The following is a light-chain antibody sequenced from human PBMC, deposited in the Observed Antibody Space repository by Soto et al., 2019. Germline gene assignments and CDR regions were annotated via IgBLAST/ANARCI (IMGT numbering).Light chain of an antibody. V-gene: IGKV1-5*01. CDR1: QTIDRW. CDR2: DAS. Sequence: DIQLTQSPSTLSASIGDRVVITCRASQTIDRWLAWYQQRPGLAPRLLIYDASTLESGVPSRFSASASEKEIPLIIRSVEAYDFLTYNCPQCESIPPFGQGTTVDFK. CDR3: PQCESIPP. J-gene: IGKJ1*01.